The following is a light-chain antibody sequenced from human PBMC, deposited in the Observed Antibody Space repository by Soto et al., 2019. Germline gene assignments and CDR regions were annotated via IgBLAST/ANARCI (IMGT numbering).Light chain of an antibody. CDR2: DAS. Sequence: ENVLTQSPGTLSLSPGERATLSCRTSQSVANNYLAWYKQKPGQPPRRLIYDASNRATGIPDRFSGSGSGTDFTLTINNLDPADFAVFYCKQYATSPLTFGQGTKVEV. CDR3: KQYATSPLT. J-gene: IGKJ1*01. CDR1: QSVANNY. V-gene: IGKV3-20*01.